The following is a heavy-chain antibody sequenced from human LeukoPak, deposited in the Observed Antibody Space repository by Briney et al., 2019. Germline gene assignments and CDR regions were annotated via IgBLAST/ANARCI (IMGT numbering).Heavy chain of an antibody. Sequence: ASVKVSCKASGYTITDYYIHWVRQAPGQGLEWMGWINPNSGGTNYAQKFQGRVIMTRDTSISTAYMELSRLRSDDTAVYYCARGSTSPNNLDYWGQGTLVTVSS. D-gene: IGHD2-2*01. CDR3: ARGSTSPNNLDY. CDR1: GYTITDYY. V-gene: IGHV1-2*02. CDR2: INPNSGGT. J-gene: IGHJ4*02.